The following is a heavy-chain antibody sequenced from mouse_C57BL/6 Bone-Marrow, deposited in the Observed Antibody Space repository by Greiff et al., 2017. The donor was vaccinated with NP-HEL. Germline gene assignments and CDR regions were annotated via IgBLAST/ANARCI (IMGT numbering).Heavy chain of an antibody. CDR2: IRNKANNHAT. D-gene: IGHD2-2*01. Sequence: EVQGVESGGGLVQPGGSMKLSCAASGFTFSDAWMDWVRQSPEKGLEWVAEIRNKANNHATYYAESVKGRFTISRDDSKSSVYLQMNSLRAEDTGIYYCTGNGYDTGYAMDYWGQGTSVTVSS. CDR3: TGNGYDTGYAMDY. CDR1: GFTFSDAW. J-gene: IGHJ4*01. V-gene: IGHV6-6*01.